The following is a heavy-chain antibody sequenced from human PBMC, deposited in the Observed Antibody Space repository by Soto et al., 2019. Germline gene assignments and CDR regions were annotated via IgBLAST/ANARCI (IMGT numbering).Heavy chain of an antibody. CDR1: GGSISSGGYY. J-gene: IGHJ5*02. V-gene: IGHV4-31*03. Sequence: SETLSLTCTVSGGSISSGGYYWSWIRQHPGKGLEWIGYIYYSGSTYYNPSLKSRVTISVDTSKNQFSLKLSSVTAEDTALYYCTRAGRYSYDNWFDPWGQGTLVTVSS. CDR2: IYYSGST. D-gene: IGHD5-18*01. CDR3: TRAGRYSYDNWFDP.